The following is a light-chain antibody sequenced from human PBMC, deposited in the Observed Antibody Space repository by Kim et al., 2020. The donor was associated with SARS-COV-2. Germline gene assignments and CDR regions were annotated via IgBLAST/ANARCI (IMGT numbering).Light chain of an antibody. J-gene: IGLJ2*01. CDR1: KLGNKY. CDR3: QAWDSGSAF. Sequence: SYELTQPPSVSVSPGQTATITCSGDKLGNKYACWYQQKPGQSPVLVIFQGTKRPSGIPDRFSGSYSRNTATLTISETQAMDEAAYYFQAWDSGSAFFGVG. CDR2: QGT. V-gene: IGLV3-1*01.